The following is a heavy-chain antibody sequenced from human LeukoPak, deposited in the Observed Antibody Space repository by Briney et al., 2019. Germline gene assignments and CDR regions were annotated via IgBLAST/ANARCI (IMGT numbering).Heavy chain of an antibody. CDR3: AKGAGQWLVPSEYFQY. D-gene: IGHD6-19*01. V-gene: IGHV3-23*01. CDR2: ISSGGHST. CDR1: GFTFSGYW. J-gene: IGHJ1*01. Sequence: PGGSLRLSCAASGFTFSGYWMSWLRQAPGKGLEWVSSISSGGHSTYYAGSVKGRFTISRDNSKNTLYLQMNSLRAEDTAVYYCAKGAGQWLVPSEYFQYWGQGTLVTVSS.